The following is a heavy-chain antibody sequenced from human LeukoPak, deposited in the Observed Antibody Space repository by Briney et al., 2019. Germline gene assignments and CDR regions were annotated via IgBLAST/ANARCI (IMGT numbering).Heavy chain of an antibody. D-gene: IGHD5-12*01. CDR1: GYMFSSYG. Sequence: ASVKVSCKASGYMFSSYGISWVRQAPGQGLEWMGWMNPNSGNTGYAQKFQGRVTMTRDTSISTAYMELSRLRSDDTAVYYCARLRGYSGYDLYYMDVWGKGTTVTISS. V-gene: IGHV1-8*02. CDR3: ARLRGYSGYDLYYMDV. CDR2: MNPNSGNT. J-gene: IGHJ6*03.